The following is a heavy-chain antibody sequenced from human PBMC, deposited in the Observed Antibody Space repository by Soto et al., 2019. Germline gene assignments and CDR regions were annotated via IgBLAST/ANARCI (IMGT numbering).Heavy chain of an antibody. J-gene: IGHJ6*02. CDR3: ARDRRITTYYYGMDV. V-gene: IGHV3-33*01. CDR2: IWYDGSNK. Sequence: GGSLRLSCAASGFAFSSYGMHWVRQAPGKGLEWVAVIWYDGSNKYYADSVKGRFTISRDNSKNTLYLQMNSLRAEDTAVYYCARDRRITTYYYGMDVWGQGTTVTVSS. CDR1: GFAFSSYG. D-gene: IGHD4-4*01.